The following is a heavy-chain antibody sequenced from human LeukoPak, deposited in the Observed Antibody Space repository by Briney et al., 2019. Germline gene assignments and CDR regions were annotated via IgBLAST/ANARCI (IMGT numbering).Heavy chain of an antibody. CDR2: IYTSGTT. D-gene: IGHD2-2*01. J-gene: IGHJ4*02. CDR1: GGSVGSYY. Sequence: SETLSLTCSVSGGSVGSYYWSWIRQPAGKGLEWIGRIYTSGTTNYNPSLRSRATISVDKSKSQFSLKLASVTAAGTAVYYCARDLSSCSSTRCYAPYYFDYWGQGTLVTVSS. V-gene: IGHV4-4*07. CDR3: ARDLSSCSSTRCYAPYYFDY.